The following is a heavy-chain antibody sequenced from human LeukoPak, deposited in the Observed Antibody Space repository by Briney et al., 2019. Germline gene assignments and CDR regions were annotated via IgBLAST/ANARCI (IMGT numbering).Heavy chain of an antibody. CDR2: ISPYNGNT. J-gene: IGHJ4*02. D-gene: IGHD1-26*01. V-gene: IGHV1-18*01. CDR1: GYTFTSYG. CDR3: ARGGTTTWVGSFDY. Sequence: ASVKVSCKASGYTFTSYGISWVRQAPGQGLERMGWISPYNGNTNYVQNLQGRVTMTTDTSTSTAYVELRSLRSDDTAVHYCARGGTTTWVGSFDYWGQGGLVTVSS.